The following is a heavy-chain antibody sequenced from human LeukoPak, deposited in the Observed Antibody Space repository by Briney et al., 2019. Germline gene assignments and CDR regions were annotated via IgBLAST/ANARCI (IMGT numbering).Heavy chain of an antibody. V-gene: IGHV3-23*01. D-gene: IGHD6-13*01. CDR1: GFTFSSYA. CDR3: AKDLMSSSRYDIRYFQH. CDR2: ISGSGGST. Sequence: GGSLRLSCAASGFTFSSYAMSWVRQAPGKGLEWVSAISGSGGSTYYADSVKGRFTISRDNSKNTLYLQMNSLRAEDTAVYYCAKDLMSSSRYDIRYFQHWSQGTLVTVSP. J-gene: IGHJ1*01.